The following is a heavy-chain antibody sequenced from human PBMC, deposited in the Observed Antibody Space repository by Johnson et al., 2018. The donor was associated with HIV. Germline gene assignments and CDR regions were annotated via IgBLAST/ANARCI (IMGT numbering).Heavy chain of an antibody. CDR1: GFTVINNY. Sequence: VQLVESGGGLVQPGGSLRLSCAVSGFTVINNYMTWVRQAPGKGLEWVSIIYSRDTTYYADSVKGRFSISRDSSKNTLYLQMNSLRDEDTAVYYCAKDEYSSSSRVEGAFDIWG. CDR3: AKDEYSSSSRVEGAFDI. V-gene: IGHV3-66*01. CDR2: IYSRDTT. J-gene: IGHJ3*02. D-gene: IGHD6-6*01.